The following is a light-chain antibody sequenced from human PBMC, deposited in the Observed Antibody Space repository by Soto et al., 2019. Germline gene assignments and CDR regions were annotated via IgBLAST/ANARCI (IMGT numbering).Light chain of an antibody. CDR3: CSYAGTNTYVA. Sequence: QSVLTQPRSLSGSPGQSVAISCTGTSSDVGAYDFVSWYQHHPGEAPKLIIYDVTKRPSGVPDRFSGSKSGDTASLTISGLQAEDEADYYCCSYAGTNTYVAFGGGTKVTVL. CDR1: SSDVGAYDF. CDR2: DVT. J-gene: IGLJ2*01. V-gene: IGLV2-11*01.